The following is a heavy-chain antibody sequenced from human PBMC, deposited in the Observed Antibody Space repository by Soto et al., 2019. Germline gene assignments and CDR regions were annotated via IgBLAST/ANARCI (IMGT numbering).Heavy chain of an antibody. J-gene: IGHJ4*02. Sequence: GGSLRLSCAASGFTFTRYSMNWVRQAPGKGLEWVSSISSTTNYIYYGDSMKGRFTISRDNAENSLYLQMDNLRDEDTALYYCARQVYTVVTPMDFWGQGTLVTVSS. D-gene: IGHD2-21*02. CDR2: ISSTTNYI. V-gene: IGHV3-21*01. CDR1: GFTFTRYS. CDR3: ARQVYTVVTPMDF.